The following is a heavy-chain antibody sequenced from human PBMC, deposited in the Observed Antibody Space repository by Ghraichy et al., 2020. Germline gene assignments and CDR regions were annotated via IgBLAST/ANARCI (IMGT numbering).Heavy chain of an antibody. CDR1: GYTFTGYY. Sequence: ASVKVSCKASGYTFTGYYMHWVRQAPGQGLEWMGWINPNSGGTNYAQKFQGWVTMTRDTSISTAYMELSRLRSDDTAVYYCAREGRLTGGDDAFDIWGQGTMVTVSS. CDR2: INPNSGGT. CDR3: AREGRLTGGDDAFDI. D-gene: IGHD7-27*01. J-gene: IGHJ3*02. V-gene: IGHV1-2*04.